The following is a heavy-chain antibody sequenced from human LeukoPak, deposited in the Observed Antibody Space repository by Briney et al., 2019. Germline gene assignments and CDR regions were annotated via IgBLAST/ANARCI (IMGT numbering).Heavy chain of an antibody. J-gene: IGHJ4*02. CDR3: ARGVPYFDH. Sequence: GGSLSLSCAASGFTFSSYAMSWVRLAPGKGLEWVSTISGGGGTTYYAVSVKGRFTISRDNSKSTLYLQMNSLRAEDTALYYCARGVPYFDHWGQGTLVTVSS. CDR2: ISGGGGTT. V-gene: IGHV3-23*01. D-gene: IGHD2-2*01. CDR1: GFTFSSYA.